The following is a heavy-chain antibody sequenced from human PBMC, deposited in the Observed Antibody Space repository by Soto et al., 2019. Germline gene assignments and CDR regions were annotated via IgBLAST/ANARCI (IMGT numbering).Heavy chain of an antibody. J-gene: IGHJ5*02. CDR1: GGTFSNYA. CDR3: ARDGGSDGYFGNWLDP. D-gene: IGHD2-15*01. Sequence: QVQLVQSGAEVKKPGSSVKVSCKASGGTFSNYAITWVRQAPGQGLEWVGRIIPIFSTTNVAQKFQGRVKITADESTTTAYMELSGLRSEDTAVYYCARDGGSDGYFGNWLDPWGQGTQVTVSS. CDR2: IIPIFSTT. V-gene: IGHV1-69*15.